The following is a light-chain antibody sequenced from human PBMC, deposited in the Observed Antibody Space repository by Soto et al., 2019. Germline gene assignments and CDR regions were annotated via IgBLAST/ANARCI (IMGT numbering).Light chain of an antibody. CDR1: QSSHY. V-gene: IGKV3-11*01. J-gene: IGKJ1*01. Sequence: EVVLTQSPATLSLSPGESATLSCRSSQSSHYLAWYQQKPGQAPRLLLYDVSNRATGIPARFSGGGSQTDFTLTISGLEPEDFAVYYCQQRADWPPTWAFGQGTKVEVK. CDR2: DVS. CDR3: QQRADWPPTWA.